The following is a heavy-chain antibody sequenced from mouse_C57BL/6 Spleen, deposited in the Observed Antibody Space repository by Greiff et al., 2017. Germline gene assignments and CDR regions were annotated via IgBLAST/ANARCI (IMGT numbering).Heavy chain of an antibody. V-gene: IGHV1-61*01. CDR3: ARSPVYYVDY. CDR1: GYTFTSYW. J-gene: IGHJ2*01. Sequence: VKLQQPGAELVRPGSSVKLSCKASGYTFTSYWMDWVKQRPGQGLEWIGNIYPSDSETPYNQKFKDKATLTVDKSSSTAYMQLSSLTSEESAVYYWARSPVYYVDYWGQGTTLTVSS. CDR2: IYPSDSET.